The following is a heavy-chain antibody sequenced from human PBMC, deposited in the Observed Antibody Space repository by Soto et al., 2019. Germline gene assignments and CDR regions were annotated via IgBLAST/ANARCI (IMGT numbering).Heavy chain of an antibody. Sequence: QVQLQESGPGLVKPSETLSLTCTVSGGSISSYYWSWLRQPPGKGLEWIGYIYYSGSTNYAPSLQSLVTISVDTSKTQFSLKLSSVTAADTAVYYCARHQDDLWSGPRYYYYMDVWGKGTTVTVSS. CDR3: ARHQDDLWSGPRYYYYMDV. CDR2: IYYSGST. V-gene: IGHV4-59*08. D-gene: IGHD3-3*01. J-gene: IGHJ6*03. CDR1: GGSISSYY.